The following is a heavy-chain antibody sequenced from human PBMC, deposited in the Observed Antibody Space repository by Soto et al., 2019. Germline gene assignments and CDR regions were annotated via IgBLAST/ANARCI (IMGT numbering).Heavy chain of an antibody. CDR1: GFTFSYYW. J-gene: IGHJ3*01. CDR3: ARGDRGAFDL. CDR2: IHSDGSST. V-gene: IGHV3-74*01. D-gene: IGHD1-26*01. Sequence: EVQLVESGGGLVRPGGSLRLSCAASGFTFSYYWMHWVRQAPGKGLVWVSRIHSDGSSTTYADFVKGRFIISRDNARNTVDLQMSSVRVEHTAVYYCARGDRGAFDLWGQGTVVTVSS.